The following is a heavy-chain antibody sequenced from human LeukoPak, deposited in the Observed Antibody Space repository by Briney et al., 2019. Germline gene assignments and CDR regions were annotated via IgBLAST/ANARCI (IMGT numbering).Heavy chain of an antibody. D-gene: IGHD3-10*01. J-gene: IGHJ4*02. CDR3: AREPSGAHFDY. CDR2: IIPIFGTA. CDR1: GGTFNSYA. Sequence: SVKVSCKASGGTFNSYAISWVRQAPGQGLEWMGGIIPIFGTANYAQKFQGRVTITADESTSTAYMELSSLRSEDTAVYCCAREPSGAHFDYWGQGTLVTVSS. V-gene: IGHV1-69*13.